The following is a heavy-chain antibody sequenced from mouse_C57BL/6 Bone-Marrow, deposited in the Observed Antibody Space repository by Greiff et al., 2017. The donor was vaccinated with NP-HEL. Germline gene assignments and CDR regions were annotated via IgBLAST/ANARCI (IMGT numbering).Heavy chain of an antibody. V-gene: IGHV3-8*01. CDR2: ISYSGST. CDR1: GYSITSDY. J-gene: IGHJ4*01. D-gene: IGHD2-2*01. CDR3: ARSPLWLRRNYYAMGY. Sequence: DVMLVESGPGLAKPSQTLSLTCSVTGYSITSDYWNWIRKFPGNKLEYMGYISYSGSTYYNPSLKSRISITRDTSKNQYYLQLNSVTTEDTATYYCARSPLWLRRNYYAMGYWGQGTSVTVSS.